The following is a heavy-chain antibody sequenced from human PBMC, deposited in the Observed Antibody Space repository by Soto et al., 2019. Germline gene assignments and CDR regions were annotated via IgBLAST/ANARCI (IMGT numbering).Heavy chain of an antibody. J-gene: IGHJ4*02. CDR1: GFTFSSYA. Sequence: EVQLSESGGGLVQPGGSLRLSCAASGFTFSSYAMSWVRQAPGKGLEWVSTISGYSGSTYYADSVKGRFTISRDNSKNTLYLQMNSLRAEDTAMYFCAKTDRGGDCRVFDYWGQGTLVTVSS. CDR3: AKTDRGGDCRVFDY. V-gene: IGHV3-23*01. CDR2: ISGYSGST. D-gene: IGHD2-21*02.